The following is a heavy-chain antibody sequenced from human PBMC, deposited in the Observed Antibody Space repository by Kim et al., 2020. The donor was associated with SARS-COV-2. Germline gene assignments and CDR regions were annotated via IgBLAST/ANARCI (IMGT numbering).Heavy chain of an antibody. J-gene: IGHJ1*01. D-gene: IGHD3-22*01. V-gene: IGHV4-34*01. CDR3: ARGPILRDSSRYDPLH. Sequence: SETLSLTCAVYGGSFSGYYWSWIRQPPGKGLEWIGEINHSGSTNYNPSLKSRVTISVDTSKNQFSLKLSSVTAADTAVYYCARGPILRDSSRYDPLHWG. CDR1: GGSFSGYY. CDR2: INHSGST.